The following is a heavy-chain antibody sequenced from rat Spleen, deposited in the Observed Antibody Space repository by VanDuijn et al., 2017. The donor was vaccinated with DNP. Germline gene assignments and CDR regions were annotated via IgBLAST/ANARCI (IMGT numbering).Heavy chain of an antibody. Sequence: EVQLVGSGGGLVQPGRSLTLSCASSGFTFRDYNMAWVRHAPTKGLEWVSTISYDGSSTNYGDSVKGRFTISRDYAKSSLSLQMNRLSSEDTATYYCTTDDSCLSWFAYWGQGTLVTVST. D-gene: IGHD3-1*01. V-gene: IGHV5-20*01. CDR2: ISYDGSST. J-gene: IGHJ3*01. CDR3: TTDDSCLSWFAY. CDR1: GFTFRDYN.